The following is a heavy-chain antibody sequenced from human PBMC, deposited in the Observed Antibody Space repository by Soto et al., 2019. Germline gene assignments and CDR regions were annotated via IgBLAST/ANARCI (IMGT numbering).Heavy chain of an antibody. J-gene: IGHJ3*02. D-gene: IGHD1-26*01. CDR1: GGSISSYY. V-gene: IGHV4-59*01. CDR3: AREPIVGAIRQDAFDI. Sequence: SETLSLTCTVSGGSISSYYWSWIRQPPGKGLEWIGYIYYSGSTNYNPSLKSRVTISVDTSKNQFSLKLSSVTAADTAVYYCAREPIVGAIRQDAFDIWGQGTMVTVSS. CDR2: IYYSGST.